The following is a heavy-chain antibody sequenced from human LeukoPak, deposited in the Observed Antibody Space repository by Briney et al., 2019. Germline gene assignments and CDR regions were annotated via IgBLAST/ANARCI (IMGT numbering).Heavy chain of an antibody. D-gene: IGHD6-19*01. V-gene: IGHV1-18*01. J-gene: IGHJ5*02. CDR1: GYTFTSYG. CDR2: ISAYNGNT. Sequence: ASVKVSCKASGYTFTSYGISWVRQAPGQGLEWMGWISAYNGNTNYAQKLQGRVTMTTDTSTSTAYMELRSLRSDDTAVYYCARDPSNTSGWKTWFDTWGQGTLVTVSS. CDR3: ARDPSNTSGWKTWFDT.